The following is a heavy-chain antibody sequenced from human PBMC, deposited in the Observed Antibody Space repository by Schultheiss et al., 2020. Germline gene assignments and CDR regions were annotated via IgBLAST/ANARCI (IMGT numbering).Heavy chain of an antibody. D-gene: IGHD4-11*01. J-gene: IGHJ4*02. CDR1: GFTFDYYT. V-gene: IGHV3-43*01. CDR3: AKDISLQGSGYFDY. Sequence: GESLKISCAASGFTFDYYTMHWVRQAPGKGLEWVSLISWDGGSTYYADSVKGRFTISRDNSKNSLYLQMNSLRTEDTALYYCAKDISLQGSGYFDYWGQGTLVTVSS. CDR2: ISWDGGST.